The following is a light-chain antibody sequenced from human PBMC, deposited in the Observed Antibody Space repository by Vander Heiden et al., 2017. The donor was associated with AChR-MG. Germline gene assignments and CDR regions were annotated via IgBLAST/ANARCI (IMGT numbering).Light chain of an antibody. CDR2: AAS. CDR3: QESESTGKS. J-gene: IGKJ3*01. Sequence: DIQMTQSPSSLSASVGDRVTITCRASQSISSYLNWYQQKPVKAPKLLIYAASSLQSGVPSRFSGSRSGTDFTLTISSLHPEDFATYYCQESESTGKSFAHGTKADI. CDR1: QSISSY. V-gene: IGKV1-39*01.